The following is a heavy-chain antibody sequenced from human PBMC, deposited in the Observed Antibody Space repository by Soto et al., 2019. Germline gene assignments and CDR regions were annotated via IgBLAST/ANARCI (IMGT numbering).Heavy chain of an antibody. Sequence: ASVKVSCRASGYTFTSYGISWVRQAPGQGLERMGWISAYNGNTNYAQKLQGRVTMTTDTSTSTAYMELRSLRSDDTAVYYCARDTTYSSGWPFNYWGQGTLVTVSS. CDR1: GYTFTSYG. V-gene: IGHV1-18*01. CDR3: ARDTTYSSGWPFNY. CDR2: ISAYNGNT. D-gene: IGHD6-19*01. J-gene: IGHJ4*02.